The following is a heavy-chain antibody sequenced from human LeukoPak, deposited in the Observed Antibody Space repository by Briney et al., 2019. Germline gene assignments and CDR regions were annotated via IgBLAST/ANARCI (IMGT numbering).Heavy chain of an antibody. D-gene: IGHD2-2*01. CDR3: ARAQVIDAVVVPAAD. CDR2: INGGGTKT. CDR1: GFTFRNYA. Sequence: GGSLRLSCAASGFTFRNYAMTWVRQAPGKGLEWVSTINGGGTKTYYADSVKGRFTISRDNAKNSLYLQMNSLRAEDTAVYYCARAQVIDAVVVPAADWGQGTLVTVSS. V-gene: IGHV3-21*01. J-gene: IGHJ4*02.